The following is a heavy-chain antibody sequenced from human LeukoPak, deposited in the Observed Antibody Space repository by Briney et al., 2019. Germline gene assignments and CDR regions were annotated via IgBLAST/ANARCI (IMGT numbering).Heavy chain of an antibody. J-gene: IGHJ4*02. CDR3: ARGDYSSHTL. CDR1: GFTFSSYW. CDR2: IKTDGSDT. V-gene: IGHV3-74*01. D-gene: IGHD4-11*01. Sequence: PGGSLRLSCAASGFTFSSYWMHWVRQSPGKGLVWVSRIKTDGSDTYYADSVRGRFTISRDNAKNTLYLQVDSLRAEDTAVYFCARGDYSSHTLWGQGTLVTVSS.